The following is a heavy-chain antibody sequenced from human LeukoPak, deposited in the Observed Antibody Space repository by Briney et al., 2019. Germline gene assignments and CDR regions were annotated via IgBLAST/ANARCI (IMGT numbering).Heavy chain of an antibody. CDR1: GFAFSTYG. J-gene: IGHJ4*02. Sequence: GGSLRLSCAASGFAFSTYGMHWIRQAPGKGLEWVAVIWYDGSIKYYADSVTGRFTISRDNSKNMLYLQMNGLRAEDTAVYYCARAVGPFDYWGQGTLVTVSS. D-gene: IGHD3-3*01. V-gene: IGHV3-33*01. CDR3: ARAVGPFDY. CDR2: IWYDGSIK.